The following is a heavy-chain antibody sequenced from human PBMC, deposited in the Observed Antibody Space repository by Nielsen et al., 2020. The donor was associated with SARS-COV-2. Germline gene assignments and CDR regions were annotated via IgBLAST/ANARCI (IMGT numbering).Heavy chain of an antibody. Sequence: VRQMPGKGLEWMGRINPNSGGTNYSQKFQGRVTITRDTSASTAYMELSSLRSEDTAVYYCARDQFYDFWSGYSGWFDPWGQGTLVTVSS. J-gene: IGHJ5*02. V-gene: IGHV1-3*01. CDR3: ARDQFYDFWSGYSGWFDP. CDR2: INPNSGGT. D-gene: IGHD3-3*01.